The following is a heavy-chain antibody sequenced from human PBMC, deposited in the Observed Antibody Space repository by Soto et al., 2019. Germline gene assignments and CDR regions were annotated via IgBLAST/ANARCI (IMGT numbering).Heavy chain of an antibody. CDR1: GGTFSSYA. J-gene: IGHJ6*02. CDR3: ARDRKNWDGSYYGMDV. Sequence: QVQLVQSGAEVKKPGSSVKVSCKASGGTFSSYAISWVRQAPGQGLEWMGGIIPIFGTANYAQKFQGRVRITGDESPSTAYMELSSLRSEDTAVYYCARDRKNWDGSYYGMDVWGPGTTVTVSS. V-gene: IGHV1-69*12. CDR2: IIPIFGTA. D-gene: IGHD1-26*01.